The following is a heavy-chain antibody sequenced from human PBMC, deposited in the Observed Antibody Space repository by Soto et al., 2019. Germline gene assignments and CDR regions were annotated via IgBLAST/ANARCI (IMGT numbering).Heavy chain of an antibody. CDR2: ISGSGGST. CDR1: GFTFSSYA. V-gene: IGHV3-23*01. Sequence: LRLSCAASGFTFSSYAMSWVRQAPGKGLEWVSAISGSGGSTYYADSVKGRFTISRDNSKNTLYLQMNSLRAEDTAVYYCAKLGSPDIVVVPAAIGVYGMDVWGQGTTVTVSS. J-gene: IGHJ6*02. CDR3: AKLGSPDIVVVPAAIGVYGMDV. D-gene: IGHD2-2*02.